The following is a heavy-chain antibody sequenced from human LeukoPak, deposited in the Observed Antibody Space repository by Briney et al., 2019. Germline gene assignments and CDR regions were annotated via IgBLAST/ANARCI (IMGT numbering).Heavy chain of an antibody. CDR3: AKSPSGFWSGYPFDY. CDR2: ISGSGGST. CDR1: GFTFKNYA. V-gene: IGHV3-23*01. D-gene: IGHD3-3*01. J-gene: IGHJ4*02. Sequence: GGSLRLSCAASGFTFKNYAMSWVRQAPGKGLKWVSVISGSGGSTNYADSVKGRFTISRDNSKNTLYLQMNSLRAEDTAVYYCAKSPSGFWSGYPFDYWGQGTLVTVSS.